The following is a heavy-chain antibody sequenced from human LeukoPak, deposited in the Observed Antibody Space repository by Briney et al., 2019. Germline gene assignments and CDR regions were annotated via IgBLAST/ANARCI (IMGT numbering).Heavy chain of an antibody. J-gene: IGHJ4*02. Sequence: GGSLRLSCAASGFTFSSYEMNWVRQAPGKGLEWVSYIPNSGTTTYYADSVKGRFTISRDNAKNSLYLQMNSLRAEDTGVYYCARDPPDYWGQGILVTVSS. V-gene: IGHV3-48*03. CDR3: ARDPPDY. CDR2: IPNSGTTT. CDR1: GFTFSSYE.